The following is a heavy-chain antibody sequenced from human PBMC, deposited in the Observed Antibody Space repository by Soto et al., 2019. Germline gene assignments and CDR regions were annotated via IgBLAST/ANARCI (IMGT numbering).Heavy chain of an antibody. Sequence: QVQLVESGGGVVQPGRSLRLSCAAAGFSVTTYGMQWVRQAPGKGLEWVARITHDGRSNFYADSVKGRFTVSRDTSKNTLYLQMNSLRPEDTAVYYCASIADYWGQGTLVTVSS. CDR1: GFSVTTYG. J-gene: IGHJ4*02. D-gene: IGHD2-21*01. CDR3: ASIADY. CDR2: ITHDGRSN. V-gene: IGHV3-30*03.